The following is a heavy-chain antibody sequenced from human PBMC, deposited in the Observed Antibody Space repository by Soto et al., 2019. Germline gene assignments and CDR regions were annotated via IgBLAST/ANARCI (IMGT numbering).Heavy chain of an antibody. V-gene: IGHV4-4*07. Sequence: EKLPHTYTVSGGSIRHYYWSWIRQPAGKGLEWIGRIYTSGGTDYNPSLKSRVTISIDTSKNQFSLKVTSMTAADTAVYYCAILRMQETPGCTDFASWG. D-gene: IGHD3-9*01. J-gene: IGHJ4*01. CDR2: IYTSGGT. CDR3: AILRMQETPGCTDFAS. CDR1: GGSIRHYY.